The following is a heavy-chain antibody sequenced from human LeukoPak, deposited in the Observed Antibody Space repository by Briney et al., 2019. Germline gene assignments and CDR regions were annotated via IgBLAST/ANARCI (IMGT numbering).Heavy chain of an antibody. J-gene: IGHJ4*02. Sequence: SVKVSCKASGGTFSSYAISWVRQAPGQGLEWMGGIIPIFGTANYAQKFQGRVTITADESTSTAYMELSSLRSEDTAVYYCARLRGKVAPHDDWGQGTLVTVSS. CDR3: ARLRGKVAPHDD. CDR2: IIPIFGTA. V-gene: IGHV1-69*01. D-gene: IGHD2-15*01. CDR1: GGTFSSYA.